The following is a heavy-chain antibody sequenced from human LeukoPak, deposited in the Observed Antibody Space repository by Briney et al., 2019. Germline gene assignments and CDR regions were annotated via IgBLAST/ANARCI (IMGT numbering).Heavy chain of an antibody. D-gene: IGHD6-13*01. CDR1: GLAVSNYY. Sequence: GGSLRLSCAASGLAVSNYYMTWVRQAPGKGLEWVSVIYSGDYTYYADSVKGRFTISRDNSKNTPYLQMNGLRVEDTAVYYCTRGVPASSTDYYDYWGQATLVTVSS. V-gene: IGHV3-53*01. J-gene: IGHJ4*02. CDR2: IYSGDYT. CDR3: TRGVPASSTDYYDY.